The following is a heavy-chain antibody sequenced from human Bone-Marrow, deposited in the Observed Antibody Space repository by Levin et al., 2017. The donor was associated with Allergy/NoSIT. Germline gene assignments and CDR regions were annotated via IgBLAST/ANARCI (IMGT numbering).Heavy chain of an antibody. CDR2: IYYSGST. CDR3: YPSLRADSD. J-gene: IGHJ4*02. V-gene: IGHV4-39*01. D-gene: IGHD2-2*01. CDR1: GGSISGSTYY. Sequence: SSETLSLTCTVSGGSISGSTYYWGWIRQPPGKGLEWIGSIYYSGSTYYNPSLKSRVTISVDTSKNQFSLKLSSVTAADTAVYYCYPSLRADSDWGQGTLVTVSS.